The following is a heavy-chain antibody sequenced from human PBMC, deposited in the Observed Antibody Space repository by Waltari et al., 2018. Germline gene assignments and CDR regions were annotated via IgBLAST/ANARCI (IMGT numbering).Heavy chain of an antibody. V-gene: IGHV4-39*07. CDR2: IYYSGTT. D-gene: IGHD6-13*01. CDR1: GGSISSSSYY. J-gene: IGHJ5*02. CDR3: ARPHYGYSSSWYKSPAFDP. Sequence: QLQLQESGPGLVKPSETLSLTCTVSGGSISSSSYYWGWIRQPPGKGLEWIGSIYYSGTTSYNPSLKSRVTISVDTSKNQFSLKLSSVTAADTAVYYCARPHYGYSSSWYKSPAFDPWGQGTLVTVSS.